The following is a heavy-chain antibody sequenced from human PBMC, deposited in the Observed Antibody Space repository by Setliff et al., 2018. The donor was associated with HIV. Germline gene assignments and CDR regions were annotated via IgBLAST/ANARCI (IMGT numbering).Heavy chain of an antibody. J-gene: IGHJ5*02. CDR3: ARDVSDYYVGSGPRGWFDP. V-gene: IGHV4-31*03. CDR2: IYHSGST. CDR1: GGAIRSDSFY. D-gene: IGHD3-22*01. Sequence: SETLSLTCTASGGAIRSDSFYWTWIRQRPGKGLERIGYIYHSGSTYYHPSLKSRVTISVDTSKNQFSLKLSAVTAADAAVYYCARDVSDYYVGSGPRGWFDPWGQGTLVTVSS.